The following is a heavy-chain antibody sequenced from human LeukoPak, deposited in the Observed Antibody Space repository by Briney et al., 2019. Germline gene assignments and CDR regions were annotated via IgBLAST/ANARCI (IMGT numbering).Heavy chain of an antibody. CDR3: ARDGSGTWNDY. Sequence: GASVKVSCKASGFSYGISWVRQAPGQGLEWMGWISAYHGNTNYAQKLQGRVTMTTDTSTSTAYMELRSLRSDDTAAYYCARDGSGTWNDYWGQGTLVTVSS. D-gene: IGHD3-10*01. CDR1: GFSYG. CDR2: ISAYHGNT. J-gene: IGHJ4*02. V-gene: IGHV1-18*01.